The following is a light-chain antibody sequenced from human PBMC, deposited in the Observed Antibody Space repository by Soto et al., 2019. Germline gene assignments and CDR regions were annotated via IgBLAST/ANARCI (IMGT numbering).Light chain of an antibody. CDR2: GAS. CDR3: HQYGRSPPT. CDR1: QSVSGNY. J-gene: IGKJ4*02. Sequence: ARATLSLVAGEINTISCRAIQSVSGNYLAWYQQKPGQAPRLLMSGASNRATGIPDGFTGSGSGTDFTLTISRLEPEDFAVYYCHQYGRSPPTCGEGTKVDIK. V-gene: IGKV3-20*01.